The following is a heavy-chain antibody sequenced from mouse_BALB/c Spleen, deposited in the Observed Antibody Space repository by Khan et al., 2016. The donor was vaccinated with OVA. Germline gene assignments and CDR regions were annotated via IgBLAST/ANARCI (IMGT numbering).Heavy chain of an antibody. V-gene: IGHV1-4*01. Sequence: QVQLQQSGAELARPGASVKMSCKASGYTFTSYTIHWIKQRPGQGLEWIGYINPGNGYTNYNQKFKDRATLTTDKSSTTAYLQLSSLTSDDSAVDNCVRDGSYHRNDGWFAYWGQGTLVTVSA. CDR3: VRDGSYHRNDGWFAY. CDR1: GYTFTSYT. J-gene: IGHJ3*01. D-gene: IGHD2-14*01. CDR2: INPGNGYT.